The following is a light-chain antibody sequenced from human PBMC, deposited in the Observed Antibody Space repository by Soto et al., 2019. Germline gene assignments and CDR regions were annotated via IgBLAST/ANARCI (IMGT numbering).Light chain of an antibody. V-gene: IGKV4-1*01. CDR3: QQYYSTPET. J-gene: IGKJ1*01. CDR1: QSVLYSSNNKNY. Sequence: DIVMTQSPDSLAVSLGERATINCKSSQSVLYSSNNKNYLAWYQQKPGQPPKLPIYWASTRESGVPDRFSGSGSGTDFTLTISSLQAEDEAVYYCQQYYSTPETFGQGTKVDIK. CDR2: WAS.